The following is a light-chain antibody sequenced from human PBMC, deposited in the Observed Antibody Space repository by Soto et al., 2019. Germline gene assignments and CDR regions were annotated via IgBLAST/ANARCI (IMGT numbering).Light chain of an antibody. CDR2: AAF. Sequence: DIQMTQSSSSVSASVGARVTISCRASEDINSRLAWYQQKPGNAPKLLIYAAFILQSGVPSRFSGYGSGTDFTLSISSLQPEDFATYYCQQADSFPITFGQGTRLEIK. CDR1: EDINSR. CDR3: QQADSFPIT. V-gene: IGKV1-12*01. J-gene: IGKJ5*01.